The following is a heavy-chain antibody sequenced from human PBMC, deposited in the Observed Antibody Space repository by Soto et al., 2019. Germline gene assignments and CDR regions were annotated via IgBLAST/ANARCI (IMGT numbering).Heavy chain of an antibody. CDR1: GGIFSRHA. Sequence: QVQLVQSGAEVKKTGSSVKVSCKISGGIFSRHAIDWVRQAPGQGLEWMGGIVPKLGTVIYAQNFQARVTISADELTNTXYLDXXXXXXXXTAVYYCARPRTYDYESDGYYGHQFDDWGQGTLVTVSS. CDR2: IVPKLGTV. V-gene: IGHV1-69*01. J-gene: IGHJ5*02. CDR3: ARPRTYDYESDGYYGHQFDD. D-gene: IGHD3-22*01.